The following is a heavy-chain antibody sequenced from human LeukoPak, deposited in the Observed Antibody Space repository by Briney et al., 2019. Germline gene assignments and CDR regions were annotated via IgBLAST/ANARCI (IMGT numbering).Heavy chain of an antibody. CDR3: ARHGNGDYSVDY. D-gene: IGHD4-17*01. J-gene: IGHJ4*02. Sequence: PSETLSLTCTVSGYSISSGYYWGWIRQPPGKGLQWIGSIYQSGSTYYNPSLKSRVTISVDTSKNQFSLKLSSVTAADTAVYYCARHGNGDYSVDYWGQGTLVTVSS. V-gene: IGHV4-38-2*02. CDR2: IYQSGST. CDR1: GYSISSGYY.